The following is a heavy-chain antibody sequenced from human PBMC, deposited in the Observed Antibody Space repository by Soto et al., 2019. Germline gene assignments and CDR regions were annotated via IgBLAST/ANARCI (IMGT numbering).Heavy chain of an antibody. CDR3: ARGGSYSQALVRFVDY. CDR1: GVTFSSYS. D-gene: IGHD1-26*01. V-gene: IGHV3-48*01. J-gene: IGHJ4*02. CDR2: ISRSSVI. Sequence: CLGLSCAVSGVTFSSYSMNWVLQTPGTGLEWVAYISRSSVIYYAEAVKGRFTISRDNAKNSLFLQMHSLSVEDTAVYYCARGGSYSQALVRFVDYWGQGTLVTVSS.